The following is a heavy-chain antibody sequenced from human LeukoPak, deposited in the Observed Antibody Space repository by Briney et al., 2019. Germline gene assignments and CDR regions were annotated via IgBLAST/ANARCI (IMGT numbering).Heavy chain of an antibody. D-gene: IGHD6-13*01. CDR1: GFTFSSYG. V-gene: IGHV3-23*01. CDR2: ISASGGST. CDR3: AKRGGMYPAHYFDY. Sequence: GGTLRLSCAASGFTFSSYGMSWVRQAPGKGLEWVSAISASGGSTYYADSVKGRFTISRDNSKNTLYLQMNSLRAEDTAVYYCAKRGGMYPAHYFDYWGQGTLVTVSS. J-gene: IGHJ4*02.